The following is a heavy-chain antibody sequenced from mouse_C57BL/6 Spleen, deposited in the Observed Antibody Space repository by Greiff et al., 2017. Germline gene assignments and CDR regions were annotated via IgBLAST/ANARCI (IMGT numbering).Heavy chain of an antibody. D-gene: IGHD2-2*01. CDR2: IYPSDSET. CDR3: ARGDYGYDDYYAMDY. Sequence: QVQLKQPGAELVRPGSSVKLSCKASGYTFTSYWMDWVKQRPGQGLEWIGNIYPSDSETHYNQKFKDKATLTVDKSSSTAYMQLSSLTSEDSAVYYCARGDYGYDDYYAMDYWGQGTSVTVSS. J-gene: IGHJ4*01. CDR1: GYTFTSYW. V-gene: IGHV1-61*01.